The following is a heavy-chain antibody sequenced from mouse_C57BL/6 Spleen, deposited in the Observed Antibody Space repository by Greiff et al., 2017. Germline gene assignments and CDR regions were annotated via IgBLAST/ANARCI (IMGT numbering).Heavy chain of an antibody. J-gene: IGHJ4*01. V-gene: IGHV5-17*01. CDR3: ARNYGSSLYAMDY. CDR2: ISSGSSTI. D-gene: IGHD1-1*01. Sequence: EVMLVESGGGLVKPGGSLKLSCAASGFTFSDSGMHWVRQAPEKGLEWVAYISSGSSTIYYADTVKGRFTISRDNAKNTLFLQMTSLRSEDTAMYYCARNYGSSLYAMDYWGQGTSVTVSS. CDR1: GFTFSDSG.